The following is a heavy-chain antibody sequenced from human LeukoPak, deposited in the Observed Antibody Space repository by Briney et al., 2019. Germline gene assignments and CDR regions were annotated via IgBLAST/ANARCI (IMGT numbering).Heavy chain of an antibody. CDR2: INPNSGGT. CDR3: ARALSWHIDY. CDR1: GYTFTRYY. Sequence: ASVKVSCKASGYTFTRYYMHWVRQAPGQRLEWMGWINPNSGGTNSAQKFQGRVTMTRDTSISTAYLGLSRLRSDDTAIVYCARALSWHIDYWGQGTLVTASS. V-gene: IGHV1-2*02. D-gene: IGHD2-21*01. J-gene: IGHJ4*02.